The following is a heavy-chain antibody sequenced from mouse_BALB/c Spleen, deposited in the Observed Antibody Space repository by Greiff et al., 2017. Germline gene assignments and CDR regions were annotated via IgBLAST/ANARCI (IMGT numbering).Heavy chain of an antibody. CDR2: ISSGGGST. D-gene: IGHD4-1*01. J-gene: IGHJ3*01. Sequence: EVQGVESGGGLVKPGGSLKLSCAASGFAFSSYDMSWVRQTPEQRLEWVAYISSGGGSTYYPDTVKGRFTISRDNAKNTLYLQMSSLKSEDTAMYYCARQKLGRFAYWGQGTLVTVSA. CDR1: GFAFSSYD. CDR3: ARQKLGRFAY. V-gene: IGHV5-12-1*01.